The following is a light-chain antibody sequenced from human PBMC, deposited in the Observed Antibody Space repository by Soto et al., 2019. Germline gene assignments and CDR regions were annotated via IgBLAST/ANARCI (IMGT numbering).Light chain of an antibody. CDR3: QQVDSYPRT. J-gene: IGKJ1*01. CDR1: QGFGTY. CDR2: ASS. Sequence: IQLTLSPSALSASVGDRVTFTCRASQGFGTYLVWYQQKRGKAPTVLIYASSTLQTGVPSRFSGSGSGTDFSLTISSLHPEDVATYYCQQVDSYPRTFGQGTKVDIK. V-gene: IGKV1-9*01.